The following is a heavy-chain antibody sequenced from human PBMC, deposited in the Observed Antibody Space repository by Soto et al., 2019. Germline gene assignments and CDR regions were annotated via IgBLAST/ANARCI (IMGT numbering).Heavy chain of an antibody. CDR3: ARDIAYCSSTSCPYMG. CDR2: ISSSSSTI. V-gene: IGHV3-48*01. J-gene: IGHJ3*01. D-gene: IGHD2-2*01. CDR1: GFTFSSYS. Sequence: PGGSLRLSCAASGFTFSSYSMNWVRQAPGKGLEWVSYISSSSSTIYYADSVKGRFTISRDNAKNSLYLQMNSLRAEDTAVYYCARDIAYCSSTSCPYMGWGQGKMVTVSS.